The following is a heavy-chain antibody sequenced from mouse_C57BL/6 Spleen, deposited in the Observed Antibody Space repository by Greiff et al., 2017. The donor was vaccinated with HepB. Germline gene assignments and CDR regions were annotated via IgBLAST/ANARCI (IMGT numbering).Heavy chain of an antibody. Sequence: EVKLVESGGGLVKPGGSLKLSCAASGFTFSSYAMSWVRQTPEKRLEWVATISDGGSYTYYPDNVKGRFTISRDNAKNNLYLQMSHLKSEDTAMYYCARDERKGYFDYWGQGTTLTVSS. CDR3: ARDERKGYFDY. V-gene: IGHV5-4*01. CDR2: ISDGGSYT. J-gene: IGHJ2*01. CDR1: GFTFSSYA.